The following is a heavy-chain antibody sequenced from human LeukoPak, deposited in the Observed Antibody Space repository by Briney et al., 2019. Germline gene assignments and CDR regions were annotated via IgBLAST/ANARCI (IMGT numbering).Heavy chain of an antibody. D-gene: IGHD6-19*01. V-gene: IGHV1-2*02. CDR3: ARDPWSSGWYRGNCFDP. CDR1: GYTFTGYY. J-gene: IGHJ5*02. Sequence: EASVKVSCKASGYTFTGYYMHWVRQAPGQGLEWMGWINPNSGGTNYAQKFQGRVTMTRDTSISTAYMELSRLRSDDTAVYYCARDPWSSGWYRGNCFDPWGQGTLVTVSS. CDR2: INPNSGGT.